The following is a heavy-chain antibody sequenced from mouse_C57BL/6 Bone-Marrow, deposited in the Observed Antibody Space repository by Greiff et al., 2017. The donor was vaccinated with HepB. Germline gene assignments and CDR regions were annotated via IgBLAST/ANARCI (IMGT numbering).Heavy chain of an antibody. CDR1: GYTFTDYE. D-gene: IGHD2-5*01. J-gene: IGHJ2*01. CDR3: TRLDSNYLFDD. Sequence: QVQLKQSGAELVRPGASVTLSCKASGYTFTDYEMHWVKQTPVHGLEWIGAIDPETGGTAYNQKFKGKAILTADKSSSTAYMELRSLTSEDSAVYYCTRLDSNYLFDDWGQGTTLTVSS. V-gene: IGHV1-15*01. CDR2: IDPETGGT.